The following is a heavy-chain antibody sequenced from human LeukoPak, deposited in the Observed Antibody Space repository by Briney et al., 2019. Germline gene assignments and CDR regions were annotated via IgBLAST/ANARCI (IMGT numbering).Heavy chain of an antibody. CDR2: IRGKVYGGTA. V-gene: IGHV3-49*04. Sequence: PGGSLRLSCTGSGFTFGDNPMMWVRQAPGKGPEWVSFIRGKVYGGTAEYAASVRGRFTISRDDSKTIVYLQMNSLRAEDTAVYYCAKDESPNPSGSYPDAFDIWGQGTMVTVSS. CDR3: AKDESPNPSGSYPDAFDI. D-gene: IGHD3-10*01. J-gene: IGHJ3*02. CDR1: GFTFGDNP.